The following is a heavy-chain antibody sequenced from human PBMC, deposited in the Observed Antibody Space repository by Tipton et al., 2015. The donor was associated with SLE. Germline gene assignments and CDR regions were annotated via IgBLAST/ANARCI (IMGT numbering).Heavy chain of an antibody. V-gene: IGHV4-59*05. CDR2: IYYSGST. Sequence: TLSLTCSVSGGSISSYSWSWIRQPAGKGLEWIGSIYYSGSTYYNPSLKSRVTISVDTSKNQFSLKLSSVTAADTAVYYCARTLAAQIDYWGQGTLVTVSS. CDR1: GGSISSYS. CDR3: ARTLAAQIDY. J-gene: IGHJ4*02. D-gene: IGHD6-6*01.